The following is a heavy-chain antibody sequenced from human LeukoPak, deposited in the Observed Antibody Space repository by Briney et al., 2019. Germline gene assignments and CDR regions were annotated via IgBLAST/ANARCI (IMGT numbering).Heavy chain of an antibody. J-gene: IGHJ5*02. CDR3: ARDKGIAAAGTWFDP. V-gene: IGHV4-61*02. Sequence: SETLSLTCTVSGDSISSGSYYWSWIRQPAGKGLEWIGRIYGRGGSNYNPSLKSRVTISIDKSKNQFSLKMNSVTAPDTAVYYCARDKGIAAAGTWFDPWGQGTLVTVSS. CDR2: IYGRGGS. D-gene: IGHD6-13*01. CDR1: GDSISSGSYY.